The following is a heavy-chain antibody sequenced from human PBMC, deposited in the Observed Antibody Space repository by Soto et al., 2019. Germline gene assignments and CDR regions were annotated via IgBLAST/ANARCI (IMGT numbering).Heavy chain of an antibody. Sequence: RLCXRLSGSAAVFSFSSHSMISFRHAPGKGLEWVSAISGSGGSRYYADSVKGRFTISRDNSKNTLYLQMNSLRAEDTAVYYCDKARSYLSRTETWLETWGPGTLLKVYS. CDR3: DKARSYLSRTETWLET. V-gene: IGHV3-23*01. CDR1: VFSFSSHS. J-gene: IGHJ5*02. CDR2: ISGSGGSR.